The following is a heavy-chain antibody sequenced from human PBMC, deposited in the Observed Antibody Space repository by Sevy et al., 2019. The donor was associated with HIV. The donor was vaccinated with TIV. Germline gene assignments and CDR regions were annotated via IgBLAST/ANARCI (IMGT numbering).Heavy chain of an antibody. Sequence: GSLKLSCVASGFTFRSFSMHWVRQAPGKGLEWVAAIWYDGRTERYADSVQGRFTISRDNSKKTLHLQMNSLRAEDTALYYCARDAARVIVPTAGFDSWGQGTLVTVSS. D-gene: IGHD1-1*01. V-gene: IGHV3-33*01. CDR3: ARDAARVIVPTAGFDS. J-gene: IGHJ5*01. CDR1: GFTFRSFS. CDR2: IWYDGRTE.